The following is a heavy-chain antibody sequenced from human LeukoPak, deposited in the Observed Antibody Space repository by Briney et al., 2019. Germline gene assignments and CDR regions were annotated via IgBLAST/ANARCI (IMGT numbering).Heavy chain of an antibody. V-gene: IGHV1-2*02. CDR2: INPNSGDT. CDR1: GYTFTGYY. J-gene: IGHJ4*02. Sequence: ASGKVSCKASGYTFTGYYMHWVRQAPGQGLEWMGWINPNSGDTNYAQKFQGRVTMTRDTSISTAYMELSRLRSDDTAVYYCARGSTIAAREFDYWGQGTLVTVSS. D-gene: IGHD6-6*01. CDR3: ARGSTIAAREFDY.